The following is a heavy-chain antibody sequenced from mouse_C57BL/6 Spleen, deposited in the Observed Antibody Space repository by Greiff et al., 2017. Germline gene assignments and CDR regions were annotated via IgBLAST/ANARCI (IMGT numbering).Heavy chain of an antibody. D-gene: IGHD4-1*01. CDR2: ILPGSGST. CDR3: TRKTGTSYFDY. Sequence: QVQLKQSGAELMKPGASVKLSCKASGYTFTGYWIEWVKQRPGHGLEWIGEILPGSGSTNYNEKFKGKATFTADTSSNTAYMQLSSLATEDSAIYDCTRKTGTSYFDYWGQGTTLTVSS. V-gene: IGHV1-9*01. CDR1: GYTFTGYW. J-gene: IGHJ2*01.